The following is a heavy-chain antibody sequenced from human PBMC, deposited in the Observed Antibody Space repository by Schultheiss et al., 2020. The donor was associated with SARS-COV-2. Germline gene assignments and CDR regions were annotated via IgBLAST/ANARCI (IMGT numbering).Heavy chain of an antibody. CDR1: GFTFSDYY. V-gene: IGHV3-11*04. Sequence: GSLRLSCAASGFTFSDYYMSWIRQAPGKGLEWVSYISSSGSTIYYADSVKGRFTISRDNTKNSLYLQMNSLRAEDTAVYYCARAWEGDYYDSSGYYDYWGQGTLVTVSS. J-gene: IGHJ4*02. CDR3: ARAWEGDYYDSSGYYDY. D-gene: IGHD3-22*01. CDR2: ISSSGSTI.